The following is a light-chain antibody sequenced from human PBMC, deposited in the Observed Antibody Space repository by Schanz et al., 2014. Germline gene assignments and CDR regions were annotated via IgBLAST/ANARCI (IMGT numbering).Light chain of an antibody. V-gene: IGKV3-20*01. CDR2: GAS. CDR3: QHYVGSPPLT. CDR1: QTIRTSY. Sequence: EIVLTQSPGTLSLSPGERATLSCRASQTIRTSYLAWYQQKFGQAPRLLIYGASSRATGIPDRFSGSGSGTDFTLTISRLEPEDFAVYYCQHYVGSPPLTFGGGTKVEIK. J-gene: IGKJ4*01.